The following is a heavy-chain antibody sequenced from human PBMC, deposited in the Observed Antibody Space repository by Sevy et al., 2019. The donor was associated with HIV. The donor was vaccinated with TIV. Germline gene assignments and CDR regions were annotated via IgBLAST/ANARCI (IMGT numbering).Heavy chain of an antibody. CDR2: IYYSGRT. CDR3: ARVIMSTASWGMDV. CDR1: GGSISTYY. Sequence: SETLSLTCSVSGGSISTYYWSWIRQPPGKGLECFGSIYYSGRTYYNPSLKSRVTISVDMSKNQFSLKLRSVTAADTAVYYCARVIMSTASWGMDVWGQGTTVTVSS. V-gene: IGHV4-59*01. D-gene: IGHD3-16*02. J-gene: IGHJ6*02.